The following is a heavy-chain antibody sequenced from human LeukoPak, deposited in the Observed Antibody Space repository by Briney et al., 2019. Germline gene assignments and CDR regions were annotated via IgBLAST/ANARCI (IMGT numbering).Heavy chain of an antibody. CDR2: IYYRGST. CDR3: ARLVGSSWYHEVLLGRDY. CDR1: GGSLSSSSYY. V-gene: IGHV4-39*01. Sequence: SETLSLTCTVSGGSLSSSSYYWGWIRHPPGKGLEWIGYIYYRGSTYYNPSLKRRVTISVDTSKNQFSLKLSCVTAADTAVYYCARLVGSSWYHEVLLGRDYWGQGTLVTVSS. D-gene: IGHD6-13*01. J-gene: IGHJ4*02.